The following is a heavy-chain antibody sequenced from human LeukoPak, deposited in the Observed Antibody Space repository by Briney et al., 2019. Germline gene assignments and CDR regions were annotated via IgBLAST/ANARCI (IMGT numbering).Heavy chain of an antibody. Sequence: GGSLRLSCAASGFIFDDYGMSWVRQAPGKGLEWVSGITWNGGSTGYVDSVKGRFTISRDNAKNSLYLQMNSLRAEDSALYYCGRGIDDGDNWFDPWGQGTLVTVSS. CDR3: GRGIDDGDNWFDP. CDR1: GFIFDDYG. CDR2: ITWNGGST. V-gene: IGHV3-20*04. J-gene: IGHJ5*02. D-gene: IGHD1-1*01.